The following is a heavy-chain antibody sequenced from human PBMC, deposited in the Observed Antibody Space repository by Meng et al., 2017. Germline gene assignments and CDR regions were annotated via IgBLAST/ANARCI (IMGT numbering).Heavy chain of an antibody. D-gene: IGHD4-17*01. J-gene: IGHJ5*02. V-gene: IGHV1-3*01. Sequence: QLGQSGAEVRKPGASVKVSCKASGYTFTSYAMHLVRQAPGQRLEWMGWINAGNGNTKYSQKFQGRVTITRDTSASTAYMELSSLRSEDTAVYYCARDRSRLSTVTLLFDPWGQGTLVTVSS. CDR1: GYTFTSYA. CDR2: INAGNGNT. CDR3: ARDRSRLSTVTLLFDP.